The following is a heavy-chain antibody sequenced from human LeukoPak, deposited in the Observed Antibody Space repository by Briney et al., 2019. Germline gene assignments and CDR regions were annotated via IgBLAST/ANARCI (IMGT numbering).Heavy chain of an antibody. D-gene: IGHD3-10*01. Sequence: PGGSLRLSCAVYSGSLSDYYWTWIRQPPGKGLEWIGEINHSGSTNYNPSLKSRVTISVDTSKNHFSLKLSSVTAADTAVYYCAKSLYGSGSYYNWFDPWGQGTLVTVSS. CDR2: INHSGST. CDR1: SGSLSDYY. V-gene: IGHV4-34*01. CDR3: AKSLYGSGSYYNWFDP. J-gene: IGHJ5*02.